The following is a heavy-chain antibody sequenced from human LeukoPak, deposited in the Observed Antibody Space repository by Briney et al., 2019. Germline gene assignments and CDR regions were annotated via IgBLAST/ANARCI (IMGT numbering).Heavy chain of an antibody. CDR3: ARSPIAVAGQNTFDY. CDR1: GGSISSGGYS. CDR2: LYSGGST. D-gene: IGHD6-19*01. Sequence: LSLTCTVSGGSISSGGYSWSWIRQHPGKGLEWVSVLYSGGSTYYADSVKGRFTISRDNSKNTLYLQMNSLRAEDTAVYYCARSPIAVAGQNTFDYWGQGTLVTVSS. V-gene: IGHV3-66*01. J-gene: IGHJ4*02.